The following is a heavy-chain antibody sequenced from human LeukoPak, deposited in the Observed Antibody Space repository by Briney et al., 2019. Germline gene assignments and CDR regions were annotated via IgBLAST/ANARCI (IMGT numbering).Heavy chain of an antibody. CDR2: INSDGSTT. CDR3: LRESYDSSPLFGY. CDR1: GCTFSRHW. D-gene: IGHD3-22*01. J-gene: IGHJ4*02. Sequence: GGSLRLSCAASGCTFSRHWMHWVRQAPGKGLVWVSRINSDGSTTTYADSVKGRFTISRDNAKNTLYLQMNSLRAEDTAVYYCLRESYDSSPLFGYWGQGTLVTVSS. V-gene: IGHV3-74*01.